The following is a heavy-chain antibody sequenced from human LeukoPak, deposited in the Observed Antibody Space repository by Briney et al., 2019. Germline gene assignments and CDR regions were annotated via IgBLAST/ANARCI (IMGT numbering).Heavy chain of an antibody. CDR3: ARDRDY. Sequence: HPGRSLRLSCAASGFTFSSYAMHWVRQAPGKGLEWVAVISYDGSNKYYADSVKGRFTISRDNSKNTLYLQMNSLRAEDTAVYYCARDRDYWGQGTLVTVSS. J-gene: IGHJ4*02. V-gene: IGHV3-30*04. CDR2: ISYDGSNK. CDR1: GFTFSSYA.